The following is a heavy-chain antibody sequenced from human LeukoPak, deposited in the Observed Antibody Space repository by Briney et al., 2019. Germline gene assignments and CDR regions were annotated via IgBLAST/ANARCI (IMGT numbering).Heavy chain of an antibody. CDR2: IYTSGST. CDR3: ARLQYYDFWSGYFVGDNWFDP. Sequence: SETLSLTCTVSGGSISSYYWSWIRQPPGKGLEWIGYIYTSGSTNYNPSLKSRVTISVDTSKNQFSLKLSSVTAADTAVYYCARLQYYDFWSGYFVGDNWFDPWGQGTLVTVSS. V-gene: IGHV4-4*09. J-gene: IGHJ5*02. CDR1: GGSISSYY. D-gene: IGHD3-3*01.